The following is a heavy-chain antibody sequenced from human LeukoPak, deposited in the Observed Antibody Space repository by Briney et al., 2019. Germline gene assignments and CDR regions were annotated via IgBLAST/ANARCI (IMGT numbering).Heavy chain of an antibody. J-gene: IGHJ4*02. CDR3: AAELYGGIFGHCCSFAY. CDR2: VIVGSGRT. V-gene: IGHV1-58*02. Sequence: SVTASCKTSGFTFSNSAIQWVRQARGQPLEWIGWVIVGSGRTHYAQRLHDRLLITRDMATNVATLEVSSLTSEDTAVYYCAAELYGGIFGHCCSFAYWGQGTLVTVSS. CDR1: GFTFSNSA. D-gene: IGHD2-21*02.